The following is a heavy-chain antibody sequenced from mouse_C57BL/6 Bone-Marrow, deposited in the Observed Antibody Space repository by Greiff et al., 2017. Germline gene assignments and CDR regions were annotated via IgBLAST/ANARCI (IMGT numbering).Heavy chain of an antibody. CDR2: ISSGGSYT. V-gene: IGHV5-6*02. CDR3: ARRSRGYYFDY. J-gene: IGHJ2*01. CDR1: GFTFSSYG. Sequence: EVKLVESGGDLVKPGGSLKLSCAASGFTFSSYGMSWVRQTPDKRLEWVATISSGGSYTYYPDSVKGRFPISRDNAKNTLYLQMSSLKSEDTAMYYCARRSRGYYFDYWGQGTTLTVSS.